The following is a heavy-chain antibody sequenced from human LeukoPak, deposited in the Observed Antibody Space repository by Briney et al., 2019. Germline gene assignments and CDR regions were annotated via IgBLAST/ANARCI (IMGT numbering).Heavy chain of an antibody. CDR3: AKHGSGSSTTGY. J-gene: IGHJ4*02. D-gene: IGHD1-26*01. CDR1: VGSISSSY. Sequence: SDTLSLTCAVCVGSISSSYWSWLRQPPGGGVEGIGYIYYSGSTNYNPSLKSRVTISVDTSKNQFSLKLSSVTAADTAVYYCAKHGSGSSTTGYGGQGTLVTVSS. CDR2: IYYSGST. V-gene: IGHV4-59*08.